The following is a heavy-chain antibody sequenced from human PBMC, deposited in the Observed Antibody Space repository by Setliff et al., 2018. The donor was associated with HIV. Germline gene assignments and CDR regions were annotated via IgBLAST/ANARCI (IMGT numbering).Heavy chain of an antibody. D-gene: IGHD6-19*01. J-gene: IGHJ6*02. V-gene: IGHV3-48*03. CDR1: GFTFSIHE. CDR2: ISATSGTI. Sequence: GGSLRLSCSASGFTFSIHEMNWFRQSPGKGLEWLAYISATSGTIFYADSVKGRFTISRDNAQKSVYLQVNSLRVEDTAVYYCAKGYRRSSGWPEYYYYAMDVWGQGTTVTVSS. CDR3: AKGYRRSSGWPEYYYYAMDV.